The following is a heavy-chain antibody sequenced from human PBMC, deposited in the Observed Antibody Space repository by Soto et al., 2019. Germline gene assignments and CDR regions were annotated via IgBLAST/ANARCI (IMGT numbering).Heavy chain of an antibody. CDR3: ATRPGSGNYPYYFDY. V-gene: IGHV3-23*01. Sequence: PGGSLRLSCGAAGFTFSSYAMSWVRQAPGEGLEWVSTISGSGDTTYYADSVKGRFTISRDNSKNTLYFQMNSLRAEDTAVYFCATRPGSGNYPYYFDYWGQGTLVTVSS. D-gene: IGHD1-26*01. J-gene: IGHJ4*02. CDR2: ISGSGDTT. CDR1: GFTFSSYA.